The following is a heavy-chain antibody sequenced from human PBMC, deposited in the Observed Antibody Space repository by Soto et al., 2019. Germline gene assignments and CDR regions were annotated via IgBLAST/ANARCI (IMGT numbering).Heavy chain of an antibody. V-gene: IGHV4-61*08. CDR2: TYYNGDT. D-gene: IGHD5-18*01. CDR1: DDSFRGADYY. Sequence: SETLSLTCTVSDDSFRGADYYWSWIRQPLGKGPEWIGYTYYNGDTKYNPALKSRVTMSVDTSKNQFSLRLSSVTAADTAVYFCARGTGYIDGWRTFDFWGRGILVTVSS. J-gene: IGHJ4*02. CDR3: ARGTGYIDGWRTFDF.